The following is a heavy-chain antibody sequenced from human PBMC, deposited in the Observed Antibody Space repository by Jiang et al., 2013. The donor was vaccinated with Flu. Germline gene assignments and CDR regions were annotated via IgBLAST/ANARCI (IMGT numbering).Heavy chain of an antibody. CDR3: ASEHGGALPNWFDP. CDR2: IMPILGIT. V-gene: IGHV1-69*04. Sequence: WMGKIMPILGITNYAQKFQGRVTISADKSTNTAYMDLSRLTSADTAMYYCASEHGGALPNWFDPWGQGTLVTVSS. D-gene: IGHD1-26*01. J-gene: IGHJ5*02.